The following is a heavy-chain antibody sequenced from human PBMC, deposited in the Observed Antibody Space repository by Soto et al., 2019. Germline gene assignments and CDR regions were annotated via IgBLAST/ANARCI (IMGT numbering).Heavy chain of an antibody. V-gene: IGHV3-23*01. CDR3: AKLSHYYDSSGYYGGYYYYGMDV. D-gene: IGHD3-22*01. CDR2: ISAGGST. Sequence: GGVLRLSCTASGFTFSDYAMSWVRQPPGKGLEWVSVISAGGSTYYADSVKGRFTVSRANSKNTLYLQMNSLRADDTAVYYCAKLSHYYDSSGYYGGYYYYGMDVWGQGTAVTVSS. J-gene: IGHJ6*02. CDR1: GFTFSDYA.